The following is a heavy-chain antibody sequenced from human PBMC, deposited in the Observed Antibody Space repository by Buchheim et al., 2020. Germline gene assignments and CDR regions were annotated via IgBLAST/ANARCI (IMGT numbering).Heavy chain of an antibody. CDR2: ISTGSTYI. CDR1: GFTFRKYT. D-gene: IGHD1-1*01. J-gene: IGHJ4*02. V-gene: IGHV3-21*01. Sequence: EVQLVESGGGLVKPGWSLRLSCVTSGFTFRKYTMNWVRQAPGKGLEWVSSISTGSTYIYYTDSVKGRFTISRDNAHNYLYLQMDSLRPADTAVYYCTTSICDFWGQGTL. CDR3: TTSICDF.